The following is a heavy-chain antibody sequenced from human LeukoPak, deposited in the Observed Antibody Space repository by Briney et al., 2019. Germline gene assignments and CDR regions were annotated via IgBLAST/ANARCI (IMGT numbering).Heavy chain of an antibody. V-gene: IGHV4-39*01. J-gene: IGHJ3*02. CDR3: ARHSSRDAFDI. CDR2: IYYSGST. CDR1: GGSISSTSYY. Sequence: SETLSLTCTVSGGSISSTSYYWGWLRQPPGKGLEWIGSIYYSGSTYYNPSLKSRVTISVDTSKNQFSLKLSSVTAADTAVYYCARHSSRDAFDIWGQGTMVTVSS.